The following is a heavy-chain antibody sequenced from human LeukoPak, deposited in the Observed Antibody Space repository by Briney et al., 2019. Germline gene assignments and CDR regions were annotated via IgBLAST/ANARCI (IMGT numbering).Heavy chain of an antibody. CDR1: GFTFSHYN. Sequence: PGGSLRLSCAASGFTFSHYNMNWVRQAPGKGLEWVSYISSSSAVIYYADSVKGRFTISRDNAKNSLYLQMNSLRAEDTAVYYCAKERIDYYGSGSYYTGGFDYWGQGTLVTVSS. D-gene: IGHD3-10*01. V-gene: IGHV3-48*01. J-gene: IGHJ4*02. CDR2: ISSSSAVI. CDR3: AKERIDYYGSGSYYTGGFDY.